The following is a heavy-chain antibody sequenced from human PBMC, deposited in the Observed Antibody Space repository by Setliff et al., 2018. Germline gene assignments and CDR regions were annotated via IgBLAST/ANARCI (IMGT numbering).Heavy chain of an antibody. CDR2: IDPKSGRT. CDR1: GYPFVGYF. J-gene: IGHJ4*02. CDR3: AKQGDLAFDY. D-gene: IGHD3-16*01. V-gene: IGHV1-2*02. Sequence: ASVKVSCKNSGYPFVGYFIYWMRQAPGQGLEWVGWIDPKSGRTKYAVKFQGRVTMTRDTSSSTIYMEVNSLTSDDTAVYFCAKQGDLAFDYWGQGTQVTVSS.